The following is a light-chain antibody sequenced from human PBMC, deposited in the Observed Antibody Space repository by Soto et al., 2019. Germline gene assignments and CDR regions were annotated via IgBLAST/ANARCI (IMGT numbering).Light chain of an antibody. J-gene: IGKJ4*01. CDR2: AAS. Sequence: AIRMTQSPSSLSASTGDRVTITCRVSQGIISYLAWYQQKQGKAPKIMIYAASTLQSGVPSRFSGSGSGTDFTLTISCLQSEDFATYYCQQYYSYPLTFGGGTKVDI. CDR3: QQYYSYPLT. V-gene: IGKV1-8*01. CDR1: QGIISY.